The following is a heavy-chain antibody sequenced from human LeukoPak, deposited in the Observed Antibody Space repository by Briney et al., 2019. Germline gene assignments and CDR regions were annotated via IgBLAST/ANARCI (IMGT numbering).Heavy chain of an antibody. CDR2: ISQDGSEE. CDR1: GFAFSSYW. Sequence: GGSLRLSCVASGFAFSSYWMSWVRQAPGKGLELVANISQDGSEEDYVDSVRGRFAISRDNAKRSLYLQMNSLSPEDTAVYYCANQAYSQFDYWGQGTLVSVSS. D-gene: IGHD4-11*01. J-gene: IGHJ4*02. CDR3: ANQAYSQFDY. V-gene: IGHV3-7*01.